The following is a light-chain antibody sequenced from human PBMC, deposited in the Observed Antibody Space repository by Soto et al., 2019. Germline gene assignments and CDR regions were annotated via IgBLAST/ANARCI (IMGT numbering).Light chain of an antibody. CDR1: QSLLQSNGYNY. CDR2: FGS. Sequence: DIVMTQSPLSLPVTPGEPASISCSSSQSLLQSNGYNYLDWYLQKPGQSPQLLIFFGSYRASGVPDRFSGSGSGTDFTLKIRSVEAEDVGIYYGMQYQQTPPTFVQGTRVEIK. V-gene: IGKV2-28*01. J-gene: IGKJ1*01. CDR3: MQYQQTPPT.